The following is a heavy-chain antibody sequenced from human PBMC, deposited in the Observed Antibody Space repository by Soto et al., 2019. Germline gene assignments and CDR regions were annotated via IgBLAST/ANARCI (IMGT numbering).Heavy chain of an antibody. D-gene: IGHD3-9*01. V-gene: IGHV1-2*02. CDR2: INPNIGGT. CDR3: ARDNDSYGMDV. J-gene: IGHJ6*02. CDR1: GYTFTGYY. Sequence: ASVKVSCKASGYTFTGYYMHWVRQAPGQGLEWMGWINPNIGGTNYAQKFQGRVTITADESTSTAYMELSSLRSEDTAVYYCARDNDSYGMDVWGQGTTVTVSS.